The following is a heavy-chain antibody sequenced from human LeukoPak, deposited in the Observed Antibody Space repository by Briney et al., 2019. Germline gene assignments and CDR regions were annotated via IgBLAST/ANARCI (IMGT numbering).Heavy chain of an antibody. D-gene: IGHD6-19*01. CDR2: INSNSGGK. V-gene: IGHV1-2*04. Sequence: ASVKVSCKASGYTFTGYYMHWVRQAPGQGLEGMGWINSNSGGKNYAQKFQGWVTMTRDTSISTAYMELSRLRSDDTAVYYCARERANSSGWDEGWFGPWGQGTLVTVSS. J-gene: IGHJ5*02. CDR3: ARERANSSGWDEGWFGP. CDR1: GYTFTGYY.